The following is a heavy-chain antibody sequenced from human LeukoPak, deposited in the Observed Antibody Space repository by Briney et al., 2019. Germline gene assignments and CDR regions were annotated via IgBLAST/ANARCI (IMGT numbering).Heavy chain of an antibody. V-gene: IGHV1-69*04. CDR2: IIPIFGIA. CDR1: GGTFSSYA. Sequence: SVKVSCKASGGTFSSYAISWVRQAPGQGLEWMGRIIPIFGIANYAQKFQGRVTITADKSTSTAYMELRSLRSDDTAVYYCARDYVWGSYREYYFDYWGQGTLVTVSS. D-gene: IGHD3-16*02. CDR3: ARDYVWGSYREYYFDY. J-gene: IGHJ4*02.